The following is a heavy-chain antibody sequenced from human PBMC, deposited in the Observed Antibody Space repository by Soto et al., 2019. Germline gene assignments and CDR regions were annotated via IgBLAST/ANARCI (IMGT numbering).Heavy chain of an antibody. CDR2: ISYDGSNK. CDR3: ARTGPYGHYYYYYGMDV. J-gene: IGHJ6*01. V-gene: IGHV3-30-3*01. CDR1: GFTFSSYA. D-gene: IGHD4-17*01. Sequence: QVQLVESGGGVVQPGRSLRLSCAASGFTFSSYAMHWVRQAPGKGLEWVAVISYDGSNKYYADSVKGRFTISRDNSKNTLYLQMNSLRAEDTAVYYCARTGPYGHYYYYYGMDVW.